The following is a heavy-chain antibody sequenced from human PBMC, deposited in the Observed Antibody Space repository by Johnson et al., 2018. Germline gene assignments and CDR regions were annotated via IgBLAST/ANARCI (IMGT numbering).Heavy chain of an antibody. Sequence: QLVQSGGGVVQPGRSLSLSCAASGFTFSSYGMHWVRPAPRKGLEGVEDITDDGGNKYDADSVKGRFTISRDNSKNPLYLQRYSLRAEDTAVYYCAREGRRRITYSYATSKYYYYMDVWGKGTTVTVSS. CDR1: GFTFSSYG. CDR2: ITDDGGNK. CDR3: AREGRRRITYSYATSKYYYYMDV. J-gene: IGHJ6*03. D-gene: IGHD3-22*01. V-gene: IGHV3-30*03.